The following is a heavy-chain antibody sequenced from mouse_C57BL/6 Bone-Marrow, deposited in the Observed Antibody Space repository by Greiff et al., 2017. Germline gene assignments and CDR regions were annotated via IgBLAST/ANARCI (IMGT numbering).Heavy chain of an antibody. CDR1: GYTFTSYW. J-gene: IGHJ3*01. V-gene: IGHV1-64*01. D-gene: IGHD2-1*01. CDR2: IHPNSGST. Sequence: QVQLQQPGAELVKPGASVKLSCKASGYTFTSYWMHWVKQRPGQGLEWIGMIHPNSGSTNYNEKFKSKATLTVDKSSSTAYMQLSSLTSEDSAVYYCARTGIYYGNLAWFAYWGQGTLVTVSA. CDR3: ARTGIYYGNLAWFAY.